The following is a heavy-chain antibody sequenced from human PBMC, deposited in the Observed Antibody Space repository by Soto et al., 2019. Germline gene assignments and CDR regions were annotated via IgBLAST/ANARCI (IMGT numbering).Heavy chain of an antibody. V-gene: IGHV1-69*01. D-gene: IGHD6-19*01. Sequence: QVQLVQSGAEVKKPGSSVKVSCQASGGTFSIYSINWVRQAPGQGLEWMGGIIPMFGASNYAQKFQGRVTMTADETTRTAYMELSSLTSADTAVYFCARAFRQWLEKAGFDYWGQGTRVTVSS. CDR3: ARAFRQWLEKAGFDY. J-gene: IGHJ4*02. CDR1: GGTFSIYS. CDR2: IIPMFGAS.